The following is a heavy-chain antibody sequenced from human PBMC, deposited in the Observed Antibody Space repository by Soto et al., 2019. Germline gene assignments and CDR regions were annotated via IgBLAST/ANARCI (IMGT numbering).Heavy chain of an antibody. CDR2: INPNSGGT. CDR3: ARGEGWQLARMAV. CDR1: GYTLTRYA. Sequence: ASGKVSCKASGYTLTRYAIYWGRQAPGQRLEWMGWINPNSGGTNYAQKFQGWVTMTRDTSISTAYMELSRLRSDDTAVYYCARGEGWQLARMAVSGQGTTVTV. V-gene: IGHV1-2*04. D-gene: IGHD6-6*01. J-gene: IGHJ6*02.